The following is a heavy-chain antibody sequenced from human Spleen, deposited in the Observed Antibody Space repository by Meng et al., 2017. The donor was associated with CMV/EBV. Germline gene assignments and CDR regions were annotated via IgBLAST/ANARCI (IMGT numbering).Heavy chain of an antibody. J-gene: IGHJ4*02. Sequence: QVQLQGPGPGLVKPSQTLSLTCTVSGGSISSGDYYWSWIRQPPGKGLEWIGYIYYSGSTYYNPSLKSRVTISVDTSKNQFSLKLSSVTAADTAVYYCARDSPGGYGYFDSWGQGTLVTVSS. V-gene: IGHV4-30-4*08. D-gene: IGHD5-12*01. CDR1: GGSISSGDYY. CDR2: IYYSGST. CDR3: ARDSPGGYGYFDS.